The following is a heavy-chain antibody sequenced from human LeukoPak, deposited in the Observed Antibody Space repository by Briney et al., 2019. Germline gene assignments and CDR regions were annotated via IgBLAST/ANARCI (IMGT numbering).Heavy chain of an antibody. Sequence: ASVKVSRKASGYTFTGYYMHSVRQAPGQGREWMGWINPNSGGTNYAQKFQGRVTMTRDTSISTAYMELSRLRSDDTAVYYCARDLSYDFWSGYNYYYYGMDVWGQGTTVTVSS. CDR1: GYTFTGYY. CDR3: ARDLSYDFWSGYNYYYYGMDV. V-gene: IGHV1-2*02. CDR2: INPNSGGT. D-gene: IGHD3-3*01. J-gene: IGHJ6*02.